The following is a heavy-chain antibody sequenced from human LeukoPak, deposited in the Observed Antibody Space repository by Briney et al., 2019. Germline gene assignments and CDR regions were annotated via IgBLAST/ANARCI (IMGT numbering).Heavy chain of an antibody. J-gene: IGHJ4*02. V-gene: IGHV4-59*08. CDR2: IYYSGST. D-gene: IGHD3-10*01. Sequence: SETLSLTCTVSGGSISSYYWSWIRQPPGKGLEWIGYIYYSGSTNYNPSLKSRVTVSVDTSKNQFSLKLSSVTAADTAVYYCVTMVRGVIRNWGQGTLVTVSS. CDR3: VTMVRGVIRN. CDR1: GGSISSYY.